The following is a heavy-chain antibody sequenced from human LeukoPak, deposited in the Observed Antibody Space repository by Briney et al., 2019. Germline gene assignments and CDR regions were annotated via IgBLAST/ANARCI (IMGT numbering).Heavy chain of an antibody. D-gene: IGHD5-18*01. V-gene: IGHV4-59*12. J-gene: IGHJ4*02. CDR1: GGSISIYY. Sequence: SETLSLTRTVSGGSISIYYWSWIRQPPGKGLEWIGYVYYSGSTNYNPSLKSRVTISVDTSKNQFSLKLSSVTAADAAVYYCARDGLRSGYSYGYFDYWGQGTLVTVSS. CDR3: ARDGLRSGYSYGYFDY. CDR2: VYYSGST.